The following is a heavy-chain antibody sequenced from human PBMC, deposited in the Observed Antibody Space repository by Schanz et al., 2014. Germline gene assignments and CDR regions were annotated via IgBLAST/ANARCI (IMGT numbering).Heavy chain of an antibody. V-gene: IGHV3-64D*06. J-gene: IGHJ2*01. D-gene: IGHD5-18*01. CDR1: GFGFSSYS. Sequence: EVQLVESGGGLIQPGGSLRLSCAASGFGFSSYSMNWVRQAPGKGLEYISAISNNGDSTYYADSVKGRFTISRDNSKNTLFLQMSSLRVDDMAVYYCGRAGTGMAGWYFELWGHGTLXTVSS. CDR2: ISNNGDST. CDR3: GRAGTGMAGWYFEL.